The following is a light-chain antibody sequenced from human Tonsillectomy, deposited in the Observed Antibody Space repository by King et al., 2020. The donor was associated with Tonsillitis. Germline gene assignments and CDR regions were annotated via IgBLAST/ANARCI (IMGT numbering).Light chain of an antibody. CDR3: CSSASSGRLSEV. V-gene: IGLV2-23*01. J-gene: IGLJ1*01. Sequence: GVPERFSGSKSGNTASLTISGLQAEDEADYYCCSSASSGRLSEVFGTGTKVT.